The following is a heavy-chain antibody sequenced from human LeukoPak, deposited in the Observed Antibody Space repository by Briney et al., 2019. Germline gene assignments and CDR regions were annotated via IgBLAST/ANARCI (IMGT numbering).Heavy chain of an antibody. CDR1: GYTLTELS. Sequence: ASVNVSCKVSGYTLTELSMHWVRQAPGKGLEWMGGFDPEDGETIYAQKFQGRVTMTEDTSTDTAYMELSSLRSEDTAVYYCATGGVTMVRGVITPRNDAFDIWGQGTMVTVSS. CDR3: ATGGVTMVRGVITPRNDAFDI. D-gene: IGHD3-10*01. V-gene: IGHV1-24*01. J-gene: IGHJ3*02. CDR2: FDPEDGET.